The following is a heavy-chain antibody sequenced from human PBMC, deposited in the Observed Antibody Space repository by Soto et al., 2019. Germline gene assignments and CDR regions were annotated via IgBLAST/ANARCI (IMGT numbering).Heavy chain of an antibody. CDR3: AKGGWRLFDI. Sequence: SETLSRTCTVSGGPISSYYWSWIRQPPGKGLEWIGYIYYSGSTNYNPSLKSRVTISVDTSKNQFSLKLSSVIAADTAVYYCAKGGWRLFDIWGPGTMVTVSS. V-gene: IGHV4-59*01. J-gene: IGHJ3*02. CDR2: IYYSGST. D-gene: IGHD3-3*01. CDR1: GGPISSYY.